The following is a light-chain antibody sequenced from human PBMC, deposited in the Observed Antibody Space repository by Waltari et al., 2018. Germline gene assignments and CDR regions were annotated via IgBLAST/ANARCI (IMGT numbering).Light chain of an antibody. CDR3: AAWDDTLSDPWV. V-gene: IGLV1-47*01. CDR2: RDN. J-gene: IGLJ3*02. CDR1: GSNIGSNY. Sequence: QSVLTQPPSASGTPGQRVTISCSGSGSNIGSNYVFWYQHLPGTAPKLLIYRDNQRPSGVPDQVSGSKTGTSASLAISGLRSEDEADYYCAAWDDTLSDPWVFGGGTKLTVL.